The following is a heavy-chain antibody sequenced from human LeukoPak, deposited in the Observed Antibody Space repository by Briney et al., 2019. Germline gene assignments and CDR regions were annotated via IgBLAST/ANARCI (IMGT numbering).Heavy chain of an antibody. CDR3: ARDDAFTSGWFDP. V-gene: IGHV3-30*02. CDR2: IRYDGRNK. J-gene: IGHJ5*02. CDR1: GFTFSSYG. D-gene: IGHD2-2*01. Sequence: GGSLRLSCAASGFTFSSYGMHWVRQAPGKGLEWVAFIRYDGRNKYYADSVKGRFTISRDNSKNTLYLQMNSLRAEDTAVYYCARDDAFTSGWFDPWGQGTLVTVSS.